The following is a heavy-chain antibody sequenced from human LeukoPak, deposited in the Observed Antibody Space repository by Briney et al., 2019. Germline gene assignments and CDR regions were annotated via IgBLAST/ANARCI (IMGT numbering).Heavy chain of an antibody. CDR1: GGTFSSCA. CDR2: IIPILGIA. J-gene: IGHJ6*02. V-gene: IGHV1-69*04. Sequence: ASVKVSCKASGGTFSSCAISWVRQAPGQGLEWMGRIIPILGIANYAQKFQGRVTITADKSTSTAYMELSSLRSEDTAVYYCARGPRGDYYYGMDVWGQGTTVTVSS. D-gene: IGHD3-16*01. CDR3: ARGPRGDYYYGMDV.